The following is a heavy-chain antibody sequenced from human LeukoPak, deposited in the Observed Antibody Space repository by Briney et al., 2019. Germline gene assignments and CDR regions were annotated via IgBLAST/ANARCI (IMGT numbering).Heavy chain of an antibody. CDR1: GGSISSGDYY. V-gene: IGHV4-30-4*01. Sequence: SQTLSLTCTVSGGSISSGDYYWSWIRQPPGKGLEWIGYIYYSGSTYYNPSLKSRVTISVDTSKNQFSLKLSSVTAADTAVYYCSIAAAAIKGNFDYWGQGTLVTVSS. J-gene: IGHJ4*02. CDR2: IYYSGST. CDR3: SIAAAAIKGNFDY. D-gene: IGHD6-13*01.